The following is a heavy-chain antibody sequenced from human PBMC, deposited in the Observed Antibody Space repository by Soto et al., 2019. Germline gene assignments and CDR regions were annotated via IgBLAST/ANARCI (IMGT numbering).Heavy chain of an antibody. CDR2: MNPNSANT. Sequence: QVQLEQSGAEVKQPGASVKVSCKTSGYTFSDYDITWLGQTPEQGLEWMGWMNPNSANTGYAQKFQGRVTMTRDTSIETAYLELNSLTSEDTAVYYCARALRNELLSDFWGQGTQVIVSS. CDR3: ARALRNELLSDF. CDR1: GYTFSDYD. D-gene: IGHD1-1*01. J-gene: IGHJ4*02. V-gene: IGHV1-8*01.